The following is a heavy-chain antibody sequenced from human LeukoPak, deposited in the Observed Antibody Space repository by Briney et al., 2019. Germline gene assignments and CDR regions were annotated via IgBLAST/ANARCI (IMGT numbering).Heavy chain of an antibody. D-gene: IGHD6-13*01. CDR1: GGSISSYY. CDR2: IYYSGST. J-gene: IGHJ4*02. V-gene: IGHV4-59*01. Sequence: SETLSLTCTVSGGSISSYYWSWIRQPPGKGLEWIGYIYYSGSTNYNPSLKSRVTISVDTSKNQFSLKLSSVTAADTAVYYCARRSQGIAAAGFDYWGQGTLVTVSS. CDR3: ARRSQGIAAAGFDY.